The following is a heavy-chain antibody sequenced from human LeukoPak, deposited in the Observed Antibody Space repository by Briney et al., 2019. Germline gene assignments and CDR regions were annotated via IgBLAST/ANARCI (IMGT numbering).Heavy chain of an antibody. CDR1: GYTFTDYY. D-gene: IGHD2-15*01. CDR3: ARAGRDFGSSRYYYYYMDV. Sequence: ASVKVSCKASGYTFTDYYMHWVRQAPGQGPEWMGWIKPNGGGTSYTQKFQGRVTMTTDTSTSTAYMELRSLRSDDTALYYCARAGRDFGSSRYYYYYMDVWGKGTTVTVSS. V-gene: IGHV1-2*02. CDR2: IKPNGGGT. J-gene: IGHJ6*03.